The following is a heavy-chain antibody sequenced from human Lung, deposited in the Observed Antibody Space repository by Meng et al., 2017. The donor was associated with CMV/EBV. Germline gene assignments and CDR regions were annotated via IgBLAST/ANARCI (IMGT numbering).Heavy chain of an antibody. V-gene: IGHV3-30*02. CDR1: GFNFKSYG. CDR3: AKSSNSVPRWFDS. CDR2: IRYDGSNK. J-gene: IGHJ5*01. Sequence: LXCAASGFNFKSYGMHWVRQAPGKGLEWVAFIRYDGSNKNYEESVKGRFTISRDNSKNTLYLQMNSLTVEDTALYYCAKSSNSVPRWFDSWGQGALVTVSS. D-gene: IGHD2-15*01.